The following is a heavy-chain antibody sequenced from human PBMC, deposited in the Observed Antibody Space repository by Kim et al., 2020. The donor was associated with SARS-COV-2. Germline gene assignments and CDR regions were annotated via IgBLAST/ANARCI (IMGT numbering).Heavy chain of an antibody. D-gene: IGHD5-12*01. CDR1: GGSISSGGYY. J-gene: IGHJ5*02. CDR2: IYYSGST. CDR3: ARKAWLRLYNWFDP. V-gene: IGHV4-31*03. Sequence: SETLSLTCTVSGGSISSGGYYWSRIRQHPGKGLEWIGYIYYSGSTYYNSTLKSRATISVDTSKNQFSLKLSSVTAADTAVYYCARKAWLRLYNWFDPWGQGTLVTVSS.